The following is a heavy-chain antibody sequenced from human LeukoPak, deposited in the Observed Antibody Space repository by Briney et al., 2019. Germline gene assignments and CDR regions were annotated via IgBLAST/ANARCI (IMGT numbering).Heavy chain of an antibody. Sequence: GGPLRLSCAASGFTFSSYGMHWVRQAPGKGLEWVANIKEDGSEKYYVDSVKGRFTISRDNAKNSLYLQMNSLRAEDTAVYYCARALKGVRRRIAGDTTFEYYYYMDVWGKGTTVTISS. D-gene: IGHD1-26*01. CDR3: ARALKGVRRRIAGDTTFEYYYYMDV. CDR1: GFTFSSYG. V-gene: IGHV3-7*01. J-gene: IGHJ6*03. CDR2: IKEDGSEK.